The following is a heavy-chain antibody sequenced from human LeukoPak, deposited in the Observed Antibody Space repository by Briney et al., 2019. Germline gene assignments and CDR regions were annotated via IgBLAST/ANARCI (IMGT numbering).Heavy chain of an antibody. CDR1: GGSISSYY. D-gene: IGHD3-10*01. V-gene: IGHV4-59*01. J-gene: IGHJ5*02. Sequence: PSETLSLTCTVSGGSISSYYWSWIRQPPGKGLEWIGYIYHSGSTNYKPSLKSRVTISVDTSKNQFSLKLSSVTAADTAVYYCARGGYYGLGSDFRFDPWGQGTLVTVSS. CDR2: IYHSGST. CDR3: ARGGYYGLGSDFRFDP.